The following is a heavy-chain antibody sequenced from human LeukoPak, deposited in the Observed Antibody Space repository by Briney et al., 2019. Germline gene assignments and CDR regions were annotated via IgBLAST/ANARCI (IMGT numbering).Heavy chain of an antibody. D-gene: IGHD3-3*01. CDR2: IYTSGST. V-gene: IGHV4-61*02. CDR3: ARDPDYDFWSGLDYYYYMDV. J-gene: IGHJ6*03. CDR1: GGSISSGSYY. Sequence: NASETLSPTCTVSGGSISSGSYYWSWIRQPAGKGLEWIGRIYTSGSTNYNPSLKSRVTISVDTSKNQFSLKLSSVTAADTAVYYCARDPDYDFWSGLDYYYYMDVWGKGTTVTVSS.